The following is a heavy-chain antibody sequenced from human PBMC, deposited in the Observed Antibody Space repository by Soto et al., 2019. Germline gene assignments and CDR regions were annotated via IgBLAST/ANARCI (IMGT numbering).Heavy chain of an antibody. J-gene: IGHJ2*01. CDR3: AAPAHGDYWYFEL. CDR2: IVVGSGNT. Sequence: QMQLVQSGPEVKKPGTSVKVSCKASGFPFSRSAVQWVRQARGQRLEWIGGIVVGSGNTKYAQKFQERVTITRDMSTSTAYMELSSLRSEDTAVYYCAAPAHGDYWYFELWGRGTVVTVSS. D-gene: IGHD4-17*01. V-gene: IGHV1-58*01. CDR1: GFPFSRSA.